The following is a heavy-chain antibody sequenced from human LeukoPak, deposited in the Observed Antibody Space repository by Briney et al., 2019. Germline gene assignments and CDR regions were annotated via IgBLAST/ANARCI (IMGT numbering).Heavy chain of an antibody. CDR2: INPNSGDT. D-gene: IGHD2-2*01. V-gene: IGHV1-2*02. CDR1: GYSFAGYY. CDR3: ARGSTSRRSYYYYYMDV. J-gene: IGHJ6*03. Sequence: ASVKVSCKASGYSFAGYYMHWVRQAPGQGLEWMGWINPNSGDTKYAQKFQGRVTMTRDTSISTAYMELSRLRSDDTAVYYCARGSTSRRSYYYYYMDVWGKGTTVTVSS.